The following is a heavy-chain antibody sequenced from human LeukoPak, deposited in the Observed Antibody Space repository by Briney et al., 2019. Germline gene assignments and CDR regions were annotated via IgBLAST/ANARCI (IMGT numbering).Heavy chain of an antibody. CDR3: ARGVMYYDSSGYLFDY. Sequence: GASLEISCAASGFTFSSYGMHWVRQAPGKGLEWVAIIWYDGSNKYYADSVKGRFTISRDNSKNTLYLQMNSLRAEDTAVYYCARGVMYYDSSGYLFDYWSQGILVTASS. J-gene: IGHJ4*02. D-gene: IGHD3-22*01. V-gene: IGHV3-33*01. CDR2: IWYDGSNK. CDR1: GFTFSSYG.